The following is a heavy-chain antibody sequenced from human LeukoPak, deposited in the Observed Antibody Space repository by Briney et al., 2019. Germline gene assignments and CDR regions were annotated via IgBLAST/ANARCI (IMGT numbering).Heavy chain of an antibody. CDR1: GDSVSSNSGA. V-gene: IGHV6-1*01. Sequence: SQTLSLTCAISGDSVSSNSGAWNWIRQSPSRGLEWLGRTYYRSKRYIDYALSVKSRIIINPDTSKNQFSLQLNSVTPEDTAVYYCASRFGSYWGQGTLVTVPS. CDR2: TYYRSKRYI. D-gene: IGHD3-16*01. CDR3: ASRFGSY. J-gene: IGHJ4*02.